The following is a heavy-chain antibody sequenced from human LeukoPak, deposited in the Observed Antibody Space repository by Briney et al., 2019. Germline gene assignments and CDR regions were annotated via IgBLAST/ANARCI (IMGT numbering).Heavy chain of an antibody. V-gene: IGHV3-30*04. Sequence: GRSLRLSCAASGFTFSSYAMHWVRQAPGKGLEWVAVISYDGSNKYYADSVKGRFTISRDNSKNTLYLQMNSLRAEDTAVYYCARGQPSYYYYMDVWGKGTTVTVSS. CDR2: ISYDGSNK. CDR3: ARGQPSYYYYMDV. J-gene: IGHJ6*03. CDR1: GFTFSSYA.